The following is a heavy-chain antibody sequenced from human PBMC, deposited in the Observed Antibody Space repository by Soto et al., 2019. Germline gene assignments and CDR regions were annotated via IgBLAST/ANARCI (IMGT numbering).Heavy chain of an antibody. V-gene: IGHV5-51*01. D-gene: IGHD6-6*01. Sequence: LKISCKGSGYIFANDWIAWVRQMPGKGLEWMGIIFPGDSDTRYSPSFQGQVTISADKSINTAYLQWSSLKASDTAVYYCARRVAAHPYFDFWGQGALVTVSS. CDR3: ARRVAAHPYFDF. CDR1: GYIFANDW. CDR2: IFPGDSDT. J-gene: IGHJ4*02.